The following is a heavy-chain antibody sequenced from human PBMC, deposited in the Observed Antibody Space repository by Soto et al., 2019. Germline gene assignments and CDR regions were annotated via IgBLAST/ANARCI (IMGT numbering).Heavy chain of an antibody. CDR1: GYNFISYG. D-gene: IGHD2-15*01. V-gene: IGHV1-18*01. CDR3: ARDVGPEY. J-gene: IGHJ4*02. Sequence: QVQLVQAGAKVKKPGASVKGSCKASGYNFISYGMSCGRQAPGQGLEWMGPISANNGNTNYVQKFQGRVTMATDTSTSTAYMELRSLKSDDTAVYNCARDVGPEYWGQGTLVTVSS. CDR2: ISANNGNT.